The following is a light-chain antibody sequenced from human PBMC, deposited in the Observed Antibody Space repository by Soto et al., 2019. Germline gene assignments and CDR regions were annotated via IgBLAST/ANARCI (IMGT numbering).Light chain of an antibody. V-gene: IGLV2-23*01. CDR3: CSSAGSSLDV. CDR1: SSDVGTYDL. CDR2: EGT. Sequence: QFAITQPASISGSPGQAIAISSTGTSSDVGTYDLVSWYQQHPGKAPKLMIYEGTKRPSGVSNRFSGSKSANTASLTISGLQPEDEADYYCCSSAGSSLDVFGSGTKVTAL. J-gene: IGLJ1*01.